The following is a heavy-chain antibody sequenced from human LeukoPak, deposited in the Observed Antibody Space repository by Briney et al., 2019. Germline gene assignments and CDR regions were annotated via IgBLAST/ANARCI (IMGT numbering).Heavy chain of an antibody. D-gene: IGHD6-19*01. Sequence: GGSLRLSCAASGFTFSSYSMNWVRQAPGKGLEWVSAISGSGGSTYYADSVKGRFTISRDNSKNTLYLQMNSLRAEDTAVYYCARDSSGCFDYWGQGTLVTVSS. CDR1: GFTFSSYS. J-gene: IGHJ4*02. CDR2: ISGSGGST. CDR3: ARDSSGCFDY. V-gene: IGHV3-23*01.